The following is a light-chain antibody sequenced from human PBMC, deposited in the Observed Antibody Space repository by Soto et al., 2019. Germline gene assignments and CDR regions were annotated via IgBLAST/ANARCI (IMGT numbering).Light chain of an antibody. Sequence: QSVLTQPASVSASPGQSITISCTGTSSDHGGYNYVSWYQQHPGKAPKFMIYDVSNRPSGVSNRFSGSKSGNTASLTISGLQAEDEADYYCCSYTTSNTRQIVFGTGTKVTVL. V-gene: IGLV2-14*01. CDR3: CSYTTSNTRQIV. J-gene: IGLJ1*01. CDR1: SSDHGGYNY. CDR2: DVS.